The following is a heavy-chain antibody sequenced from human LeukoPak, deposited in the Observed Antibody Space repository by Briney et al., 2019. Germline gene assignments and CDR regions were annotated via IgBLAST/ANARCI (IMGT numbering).Heavy chain of an antibody. CDR2: LDTSGNT. D-gene: IGHD3/OR15-3a*01. CDR1: DDSLSRYY. Sequence: SETLSLTCTVSDDSLSRYYWSWVRQPAGKGLEWIGRLDTSGNTYYNASLKSQVSISIDTSKNQFSLRLTSVTAADTAVYYCARQTGSGLFILPGGQGTLVTVSS. CDR3: ARQTGSGLFILP. V-gene: IGHV4-4*07. J-gene: IGHJ4*02.